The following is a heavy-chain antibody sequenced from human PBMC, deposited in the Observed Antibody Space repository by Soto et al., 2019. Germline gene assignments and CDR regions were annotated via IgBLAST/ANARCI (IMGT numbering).Heavy chain of an antibody. J-gene: IGHJ5*02. V-gene: IGHV1-8*01. Sequence: QVQLVQSGAEVKKPGASVKVSCKASGYTFTSYDITWVRQATGHGLEWMGWMNPNSGNTGYAQKFQGRVTMTRNTAISTAYMELSSLRSEATAVYYCARAAAAGNGFDPWGQGTLVTVSS. CDR2: MNPNSGNT. CDR3: ARAAAAGNGFDP. CDR1: GYTFTSYD. D-gene: IGHD6-13*01.